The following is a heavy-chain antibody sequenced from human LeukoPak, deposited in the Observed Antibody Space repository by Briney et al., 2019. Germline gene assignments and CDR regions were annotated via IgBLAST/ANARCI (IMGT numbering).Heavy chain of an antibody. CDR3: ARIAFRYYGSGSYYKRGYFDY. CDR2: INHSGST. Sequence: SETLSLTCAVYGGSFSGYYWSWIRQPPGKGLEWIGEINHSGSTNYNPSLKSRVTISVDTSKNQSSLKLSSVTAADTAVYYCARIAFRYYGSGSYYKRGYFDYWGQGTLVTVSS. J-gene: IGHJ4*02. CDR1: GGSFSGYY. D-gene: IGHD3-10*01. V-gene: IGHV4-34*01.